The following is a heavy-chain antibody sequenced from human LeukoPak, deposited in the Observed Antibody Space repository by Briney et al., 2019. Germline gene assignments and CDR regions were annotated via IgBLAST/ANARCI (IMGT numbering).Heavy chain of an antibody. CDR2: IYSAGGT. D-gene: IGHD3-3*01. J-gene: IGHJ6*02. V-gene: IGHV3-53*04. Sequence: GGSLRHSCAASGFTVSSNLMTWVPQAPGKGLEWVSLIYSAGGTYYTDSVKARFTISRHSSRNTLYLQMNSLRGEDTAVYYGARFLGRITITGVVPYGMDVWGQGTTVSASS. CDR1: GFTVSSNL. CDR3: ARFLGRITITGVVPYGMDV.